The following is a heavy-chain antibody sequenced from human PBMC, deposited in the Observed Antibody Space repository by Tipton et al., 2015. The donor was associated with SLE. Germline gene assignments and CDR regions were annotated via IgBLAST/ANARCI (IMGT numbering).Heavy chain of an antibody. CDR2: IYYSGST. J-gene: IGHJ6*03. V-gene: IGHV4-59*01. CDR3: ARVGYLGSGKTWDMDV. D-gene: IGHD3-10*01. Sequence: TLSLTCTVSGGSISSYYWSWIRQAPGKGLEWIGYIYYSGSTNYNPSLKSRVTISVDTSKNQFSLHLTSVTAADTAIYYCARVGYLGSGKTWDMDVWGKGITVTVSS. CDR1: GGSISSYY.